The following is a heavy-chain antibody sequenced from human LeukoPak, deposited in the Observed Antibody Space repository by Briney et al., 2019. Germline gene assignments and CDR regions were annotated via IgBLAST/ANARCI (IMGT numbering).Heavy chain of an antibody. D-gene: IGHD4-17*01. CDR2: IYYSGST. Sequence: PSETLSLTCAVSGDSINNYYWSWIRQPPGKRLEWIGYIYYSGSTNYNPSLKSRVTISVDTSKNLFSLNLDSVTAADTAVYYCARCTVTTLLRRVFDIWGQGTMVTVSS. CDR1: GDSINNYY. V-gene: IGHV4-59*01. J-gene: IGHJ3*02. CDR3: ARCTVTTLLRRVFDI.